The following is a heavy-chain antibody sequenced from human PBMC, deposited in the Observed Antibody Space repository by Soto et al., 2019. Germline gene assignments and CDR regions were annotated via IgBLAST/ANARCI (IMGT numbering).Heavy chain of an antibody. Sequence: QVQLVQSGAEVKKPGSSVKVSCKASGGTFSSYAISWVRQAPGQGLEWMGGYIPIFGTANYALKFQGRVTITEAESTSTAYMELSSLRSEDTAVYYCAIGDGYTPPGWFDPWGQGTLVTVSS. V-gene: IGHV1-69*01. J-gene: IGHJ5*02. D-gene: IGHD5-12*01. CDR2: YIPIFGTA. CDR3: AIGDGYTPPGWFDP. CDR1: GGTFSSYA.